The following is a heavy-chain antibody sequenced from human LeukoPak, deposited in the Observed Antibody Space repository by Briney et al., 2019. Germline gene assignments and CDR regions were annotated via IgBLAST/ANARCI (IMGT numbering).Heavy chain of an antibody. Sequence: YIYHSGSTYYNPSLKSRVTISVDRSKNQFSLKLSSVTAADTAVYYCARLTQWLSYAFDIWGQGTMVTVSS. D-gene: IGHD3-22*01. CDR3: ARLTQWLSYAFDI. V-gene: IGHV4-30-2*01. CDR2: IYHSGST. J-gene: IGHJ3*02.